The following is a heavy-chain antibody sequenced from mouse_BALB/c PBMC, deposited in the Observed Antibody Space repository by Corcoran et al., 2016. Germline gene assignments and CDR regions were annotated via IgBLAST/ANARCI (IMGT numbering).Heavy chain of an antibody. CDR2: IDPANGNT. V-gene: IGHV14-3*02. J-gene: IGHJ2*01. D-gene: IGHD2-10*02. Sequence: EVQLQQSGAELVKPGASVKLSCTASGFNIKDTYMHWVKQRPEQGMEWIGRIDPANGNTKYDPKFQGKATITSDTSSNTAYLQLSSLTSEDTAVYYCAREYGNSYFDYWGQGTTLTVSS. CDR1: GFNIKDTY. CDR3: AREYGNSYFDY.